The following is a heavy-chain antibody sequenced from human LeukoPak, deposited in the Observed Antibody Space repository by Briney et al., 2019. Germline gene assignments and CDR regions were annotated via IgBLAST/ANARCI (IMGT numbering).Heavy chain of an antibody. V-gene: IGHV3-20*04. CDR1: GFTFDDYG. Sequence: PGGSLRLSCAASGFTFDDYGMSWVRQAPGKGLEWVSGINWNGGSTGYADSVKGRFTISRDNAKNSLYLQMNSLRAEDTALYYCARVGYCSGGSCYFDYYYYMDVWGKGTTVTVSS. CDR3: ARVGYCSGGSCYFDYYYYMDV. CDR2: INWNGGST. J-gene: IGHJ6*03. D-gene: IGHD2-15*01.